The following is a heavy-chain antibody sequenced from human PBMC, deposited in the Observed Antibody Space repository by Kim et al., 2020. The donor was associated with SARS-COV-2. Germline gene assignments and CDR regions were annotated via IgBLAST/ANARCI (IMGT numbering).Heavy chain of an antibody. V-gene: IGHV3-9*01. CDR3: AKDLQTVAGTSWFDP. CDR1: GFTFDDYA. D-gene: IGHD6-19*01. Sequence: GGSLRLSCAASGFTFDDYAMHWVRQAPGKGLEWVSGISWNSGSIGYADSVKGRFTISRDNAKNSLYLQMNSLRAEDTALYYCAKDLQTVAGTSWFDPWG. J-gene: IGHJ5*02. CDR2: ISWNSGSI.